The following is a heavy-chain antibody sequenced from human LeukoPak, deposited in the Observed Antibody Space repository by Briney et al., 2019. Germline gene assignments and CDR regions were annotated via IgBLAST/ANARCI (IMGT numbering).Heavy chain of an antibody. CDR2: IYYRGST. J-gene: IGHJ5*02. CDR3: ARDLRSNWFDP. V-gene: IGHV4-31*03. Sequence: PSETLSLTCTVSGGSISSDGYYWSWIRQHPGKGLEWIGYIYYRGSTHYNPSLKSRVTISVDTSKNQFSLKLSSVTAADTAVYYCARDLRSNWFDPWGQGTLVTVSS. CDR1: GGSISSDGYY.